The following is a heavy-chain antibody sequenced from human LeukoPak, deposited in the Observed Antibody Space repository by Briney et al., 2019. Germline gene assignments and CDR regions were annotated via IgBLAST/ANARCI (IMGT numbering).Heavy chain of an antibody. D-gene: IGHD2-21*01. Sequence: PSETLSLTCTVSGGSISSYYWSWIRQPPGKGLEWIGYIYYSGSTNYNPSLKSRVTISVDTSKNQFSLKLSSVTAADTAVYYCARGRAVTFHLDYWGQGTLVTVSS. CDR3: ARGRAVTFHLDY. J-gene: IGHJ4*02. CDR2: IYYSGST. V-gene: IGHV4-59*01. CDR1: GGSISSYY.